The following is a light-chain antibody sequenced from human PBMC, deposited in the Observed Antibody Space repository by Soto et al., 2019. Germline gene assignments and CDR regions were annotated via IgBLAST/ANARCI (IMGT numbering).Light chain of an antibody. CDR3: QQYITYQWT. J-gene: IGKJ1*01. CDR2: TAS. Sequence: DVHLTRSPSTLSAIVGDRVTIACRASQSITRLLAWYQQKPGKAPKLLISTASRLQPGVPSRFSGNGSETEFTLTISSLQPEDFATYYCQQYITYQWTFGQGTKV. V-gene: IGKV1-5*03. CDR1: QSITRL.